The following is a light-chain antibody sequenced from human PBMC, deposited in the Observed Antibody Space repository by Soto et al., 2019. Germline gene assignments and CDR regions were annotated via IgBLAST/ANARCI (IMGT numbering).Light chain of an antibody. CDR2: DAS. Sequence: DIQMTQSPSSLSASVGDRVTITCQASQDISNYLNWYQQKPGKAPNLLIHDASNLETGVPSRFSGSGSGTHFTFTISSLQPEDIATYYCQQYNTYPWTFGQGTKVDIK. V-gene: IGKV1-33*01. J-gene: IGKJ1*01. CDR3: QQYNTYPWT. CDR1: QDISNY.